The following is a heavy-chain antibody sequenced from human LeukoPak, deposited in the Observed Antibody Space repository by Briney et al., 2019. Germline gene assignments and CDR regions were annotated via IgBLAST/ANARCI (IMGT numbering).Heavy chain of an antibody. J-gene: IGHJ6*02. V-gene: IGHV4-34*01. CDR2: SNHSGST. CDR3: ARLRGPTYYYGSGSYYNARISYYYYGMDV. D-gene: IGHD3-10*01. CDR1: GGSFSGYY. Sequence: PSETLSLTCAVYGGSFSGYYWSGIREPPGKGLEWSGESNHSGSTNYNPSLKSRVTISVDTSKNQFSLKLSSVTAADTAVYYCARLRGPTYYYGSGSYYNARISYYYYGMDVWGQGTTVTVSS.